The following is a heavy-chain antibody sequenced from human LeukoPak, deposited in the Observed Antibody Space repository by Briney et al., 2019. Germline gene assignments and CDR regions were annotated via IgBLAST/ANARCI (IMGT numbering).Heavy chain of an antibody. CDR1: GGTFSSYA. J-gene: IGHJ4*02. CDR2: IIPIFGTA. CDR3: ARLVETYIAAQYYFDY. D-gene: IGHD6-13*01. V-gene: IGHV1-69*05. Sequence: GSSVKVSCKASGGTFSSYAISWVRQAPGQGLEWMGGIIPIFGTANYAQKFQGRVTITTDESTSTAYMELSSLRSEDTAVYYCARLVETYIAAQYYFDYWGQGTLVTVSS.